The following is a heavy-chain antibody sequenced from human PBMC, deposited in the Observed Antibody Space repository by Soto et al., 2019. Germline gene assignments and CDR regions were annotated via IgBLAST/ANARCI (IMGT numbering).Heavy chain of an antibody. CDR1: GGSISSGGYY. D-gene: IGHD3-22*01. Sequence: SETLSLTCTVSGGSISSGGYYWSWIRQHPGKGLEWIGYIYYSGSTYYNPSLKSRVTISVDTSKNQFSLKLSSVTAADTAVYYCARAERDDSSGYWSYFDYWGQGTLVTVSS. J-gene: IGHJ4*02. V-gene: IGHV4-31*03. CDR2: IYYSGST. CDR3: ARAERDDSSGYWSYFDY.